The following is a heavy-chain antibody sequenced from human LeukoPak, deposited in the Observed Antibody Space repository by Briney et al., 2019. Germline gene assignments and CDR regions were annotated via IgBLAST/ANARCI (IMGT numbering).Heavy chain of an antibody. Sequence: ASVKVSCKASGYTFTGYYMHWVRQAPGQGLEWMGWINPNSGGTNSAQKFQGRVTMTRDTSISTAYMDLSSLRSDDTAVYYCARDPSTKYYTDSWGQGTLVTVSS. D-gene: IGHD2-2*01. V-gene: IGHV1-2*02. CDR1: GYTFTGYY. J-gene: IGHJ4*02. CDR2: INPNSGGT. CDR3: ARDPSTKYYTDS.